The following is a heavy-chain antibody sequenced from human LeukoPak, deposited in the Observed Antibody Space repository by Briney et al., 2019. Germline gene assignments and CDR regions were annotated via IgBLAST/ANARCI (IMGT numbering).Heavy chain of an antibody. V-gene: IGHV3-33*06. J-gene: IGHJ3*01. D-gene: IGHD3-10*01. Sequence: GSLRLSCAASGFAFNSYVIHWVRQAPGKGLEWVAIIWFDGSHEDYVDSVRGRFTISRDNSRNTMYLQMNSLRVEDTALYFCAKEVAFGAGAYDVWGQGTRVTVSS. CDR2: IWFDGSHE. CDR1: GFAFNSYV. CDR3: AKEVAFGAGAYDV.